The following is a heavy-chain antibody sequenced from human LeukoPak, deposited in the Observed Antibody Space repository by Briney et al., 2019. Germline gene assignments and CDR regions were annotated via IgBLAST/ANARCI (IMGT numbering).Heavy chain of an antibody. D-gene: IGHD1-26*01. CDR2: ISSGGDST. CDR3: AARGRAGGRSPYDY. V-gene: IGHV3-23*01. CDR1: GFTFISYG. J-gene: IGHJ4*01. Sequence: PGGSLRLSCATSGFTFISYGMSSVRQAPGNGLEWISAISSGGDSTYYADSVRGRFTISKDQSNTPLLLQMHSLRAHDQAIYYCAARGRAGGRSPYDYWGHGAQVTVSS.